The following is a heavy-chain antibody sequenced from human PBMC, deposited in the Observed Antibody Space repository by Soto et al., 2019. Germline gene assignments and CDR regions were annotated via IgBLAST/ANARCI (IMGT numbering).Heavy chain of an antibody. Sequence: GGSLRLSXAASGFTFRSYAMNWVRQTQEKGLEWVSSISSTSTYTHYADSVKGRFTISRDNANNSLFLQMNSLRAEDTAIYYCARGLALAGNYWGQGALVTVSS. CDR1: GFTFRSYA. J-gene: IGHJ4*02. V-gene: IGHV3-21*01. CDR2: ISSTSTYT. D-gene: IGHD6-19*01. CDR3: ARGLALAGNY.